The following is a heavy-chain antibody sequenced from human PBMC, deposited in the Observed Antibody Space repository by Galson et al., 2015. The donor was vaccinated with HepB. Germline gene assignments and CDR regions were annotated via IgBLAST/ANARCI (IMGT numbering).Heavy chain of an antibody. V-gene: IGHV3-7*03. D-gene: IGHD2-21*01. J-gene: IGHJ3*02. Sequence: SLRLSCAASGFSFSSYWMTWVRQAPGKGLEWVANINQDGTEKYYVDSVRGRLTISRDNAKNSLYLQMDSLRAEDTAVYYCASHLFIDVFDIWGQGTMVTVSS. CDR2: INQDGTEK. CDR1: GFSFSSYW. CDR3: ASHLFIDVFDI.